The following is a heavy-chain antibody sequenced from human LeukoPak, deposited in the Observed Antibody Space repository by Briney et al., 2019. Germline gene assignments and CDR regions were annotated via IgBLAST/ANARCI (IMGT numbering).Heavy chain of an antibody. CDR1: GFTFSSYW. CDR3: ARGRTGIQLTSNQG. CDR2: IKQDGSEK. V-gene: IGHV3-7*04. J-gene: IGHJ4*02. D-gene: IGHD5-18*01. Sequence: PGGSLRLSCAASGFTFSSYWMTWVRQAPGKGLEWVANIKQDGSEKYYVDSVKGRFTISRDNAKNSLYLQMNSLRAEDTAVYYWARGRTGIQLTSNQGGGQGTLVTVSS.